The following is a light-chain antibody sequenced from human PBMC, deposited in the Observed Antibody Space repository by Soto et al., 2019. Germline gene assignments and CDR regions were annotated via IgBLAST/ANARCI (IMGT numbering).Light chain of an antibody. CDR2: RNK. Sequence: QSVLTQPPSACGTPGQRVTISCSGSSSNIGSNYVYWYQQLPGTAPKLLIYRNKQRPSGVPDRFSGSKSGTSASLAISGPRSEDEADYYGAAWDDSLSGPVFGGGTKLTVL. V-gene: IGLV1-47*01. CDR3: AAWDDSLSGPV. CDR1: SSNIGSNY. J-gene: IGLJ2*01.